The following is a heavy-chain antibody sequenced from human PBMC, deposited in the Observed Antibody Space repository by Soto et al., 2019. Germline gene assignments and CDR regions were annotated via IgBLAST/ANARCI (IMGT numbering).Heavy chain of an antibody. Sequence: EMPLSESGGNLVQPGGSLRLSCAASGFTFFNYAMSWVRQAQGKGLEWVSSISGSGGETHYADSVKGRFTISRDNSKNTLYLQMNSLRVEDTAVYYCAKMTSGSGWYGAVDYWGQGTLVTVSS. CDR3: AKMTSGSGWYGAVDY. D-gene: IGHD6-19*01. V-gene: IGHV3-23*01. J-gene: IGHJ4*02. CDR2: ISGSGGET. CDR1: GFTFFNYA.